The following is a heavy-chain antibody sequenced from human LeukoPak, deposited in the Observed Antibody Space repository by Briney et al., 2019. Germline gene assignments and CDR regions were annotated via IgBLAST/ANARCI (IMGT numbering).Heavy chain of an antibody. Sequence: PGGSLRLSCAASGFTFSSYAMHWVRQAPGKGLEYVSAISSNGDNTYYANSVKGRFTISRDNSKNTLYLQMAGLRGEDTAVYYCARAPREGFSGSYHDYWGQGTLVTVSS. CDR2: ISSNGDNT. CDR1: GFTFSSYA. D-gene: IGHD1-26*01. V-gene: IGHV3-64*01. CDR3: ARAPREGFSGSYHDY. J-gene: IGHJ4*02.